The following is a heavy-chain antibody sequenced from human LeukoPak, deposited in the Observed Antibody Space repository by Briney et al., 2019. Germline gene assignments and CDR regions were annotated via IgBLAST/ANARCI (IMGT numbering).Heavy chain of an antibody. Sequence: GGSLRLSCAASGFTVSSNYMSWVRQAPGKGLEWVSGISPNGVITYYADSVKGRFTISRDNSKGTVYLQMNSLRPEDTAVYYCAKDDAWLQFGDWGRGTLVTVSS. CDR2: ISPNGVIT. V-gene: IGHV3-53*01. D-gene: IGHD5-24*01. CDR3: AKDDAWLQFGD. J-gene: IGHJ4*02. CDR1: GFTVSSNY.